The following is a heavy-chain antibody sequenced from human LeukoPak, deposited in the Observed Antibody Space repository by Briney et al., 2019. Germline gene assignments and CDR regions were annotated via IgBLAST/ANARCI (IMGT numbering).Heavy chain of an antibody. CDR2: ISGSGDNT. CDR3: ASHRRVGYYDSSGYLAY. J-gene: IGHJ4*02. V-gene: IGHV3-23*01. Sequence: GGSLRLSCAASGFTFSSYAMSWVRQVPGKGLEWVSVISGSGDNTYYADSVKGRFTISRDNSKNMLYLQMNSLRAEDTAVYYCASHRRVGYYDSSGYLAYWGQGTLVTVSS. CDR1: GFTFSSYA. D-gene: IGHD3-22*01.